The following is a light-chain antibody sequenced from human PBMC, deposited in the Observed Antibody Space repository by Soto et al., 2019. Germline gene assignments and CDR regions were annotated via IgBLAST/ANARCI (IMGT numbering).Light chain of an antibody. CDR2: AAS. CDR1: QSISSW. V-gene: IGKV1-39*01. CDR3: QQCYSTPIT. Sequence: DSQTNPAPTPLSASVGDRVTITCRASQSISSWLAWYQQKPGKAPKLLIYAASSLQSGVPSRFSGSGSGTDFTLTISRLQPEDFATYYCQQCYSTPITFGQGTRLDIK. J-gene: IGKJ5*01.